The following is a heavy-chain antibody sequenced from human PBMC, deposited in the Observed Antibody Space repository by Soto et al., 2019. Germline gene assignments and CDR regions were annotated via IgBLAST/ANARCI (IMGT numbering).Heavy chain of an antibody. CDR2: TYYRSSWSS. V-gene: IGHV6-1*01. Sequence: PSQTLSLTGDISGDSVSSNSVAWNWITQSPSRGLEWLGRTYYRSSWSSDYAISVRSRMTINADTSKNQVSLHLSSVTPEDTAVYYCTRVRHLGRGLNSWGPATLVTVSS. D-gene: IGHD1-1*01. J-gene: IGHJ4*02. CDR3: TRVRHLGRGLNS. CDR1: GDSVSSNSVA.